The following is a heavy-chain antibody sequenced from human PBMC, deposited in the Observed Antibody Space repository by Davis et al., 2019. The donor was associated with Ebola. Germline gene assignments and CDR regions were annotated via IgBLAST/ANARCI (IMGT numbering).Heavy chain of an antibody. CDR3: ARTTRASSWFLDY. CDR2: INDSGNT. CDR1: GGSFSGYY. D-gene: IGHD6-13*01. Sequence: SETLSLTCAVYGGSFSGYYWSWIRQPPGKGLEWIGEINDSGNTNYNPSLKSRATISVDTSKNQFSLKLSSVTAADTAVYYCARTTRASSWFLDYWGQGALVTVSS. V-gene: IGHV4-34*01. J-gene: IGHJ4*02.